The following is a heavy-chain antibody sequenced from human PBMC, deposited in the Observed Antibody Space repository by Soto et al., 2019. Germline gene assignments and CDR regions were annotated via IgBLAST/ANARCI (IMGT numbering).Heavy chain of an antibody. CDR1: GGSISSGGYY. D-gene: IGHD1-26*01. V-gene: IGHV4-31*03. CDR3: ARTGRRYYFDY. CDR2: IYYSGST. J-gene: IGHJ4*02. Sequence: PSETLSLTCTVSGGSISSGGYYWSWIRQHPGKGLEWIGYIYYSGSTYYNPSLKSRVTISVDTSKNQFSLKLSSVTAADTAVYYCARTGRRYYFDYWGQGTLVTVSS.